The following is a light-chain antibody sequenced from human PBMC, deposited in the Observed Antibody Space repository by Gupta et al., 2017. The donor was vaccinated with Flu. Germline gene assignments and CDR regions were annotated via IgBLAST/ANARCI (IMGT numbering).Light chain of an antibody. V-gene: IGKV3-15*01. Sequence: EIVMTQSPAPPSVSPGERATLSCRASQSVSSNLAWYQQKPGQAPRLLIYCASARATGIPARFSGSGSGTEFTLTISSLQSEDFAVYYCQQYNNWGTFGQGTKVEIK. CDR3: QQYNNWGT. J-gene: IGKJ1*01. CDR2: CAS. CDR1: QSVSSN.